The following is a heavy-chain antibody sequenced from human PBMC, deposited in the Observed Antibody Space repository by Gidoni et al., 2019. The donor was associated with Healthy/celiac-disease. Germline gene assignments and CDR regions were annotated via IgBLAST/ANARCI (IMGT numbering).Heavy chain of an antibody. V-gene: IGHV2-5*02. CDR1: GFSLSTSGVG. CDR3: AHRPGGHSSLSY. CDR2: IYWDDDK. D-gene: IGHD6-6*01. J-gene: IGHJ4*02. Sequence: QLTLQESGPTLVKPTQPLTLTCTFSGFSLSTSGVGVGWIRQPPGKALEWLAFIYWDDDKRYSPSLKSRLTITKDTSKNQVVLTMTNMDPVDTATYYCAHRPGGHSSLSYWGQGTLVTVSS.